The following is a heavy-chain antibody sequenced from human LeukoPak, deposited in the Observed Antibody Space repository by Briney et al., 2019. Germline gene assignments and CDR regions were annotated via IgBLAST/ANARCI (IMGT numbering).Heavy chain of an antibody. V-gene: IGHV3-23*01. J-gene: IGHJ4*02. Sequence: GGSLRLSCAASGFTFSSYGMSWVRQAPGKGLEWVAGISDSGGRTNYADSVEGRFTISRDNPKNTLYLQVNSLRAEDTAVYFCAKRGVVIRVILVGFHKEAYYFDSWGQGALVTVSS. CDR3: AKRGVVIRVILVGFHKEAYYFDS. CDR2: ISDSGGRT. D-gene: IGHD3-22*01. CDR1: GFTFSSYG.